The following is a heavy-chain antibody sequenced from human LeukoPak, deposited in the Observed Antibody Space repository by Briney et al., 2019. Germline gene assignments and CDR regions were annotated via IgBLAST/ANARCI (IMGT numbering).Heavy chain of an antibody. CDR3: ARDSTYYYGSGSSGPHYFDS. J-gene: IGHJ4*02. Sequence: PETSLRLSCAASGFTFSSYAMHWVRQAPGKGLEWVAVISYDGSNTYYADSVKGRFTISRDNPKNTLYLQLNSLRAEDSAVYYCARDSTYYYGSGSSGPHYFDSWGQGTLVTVSS. CDR1: GFTFSSYA. D-gene: IGHD3-10*01. CDR2: ISYDGSNT. V-gene: IGHV3-30*01.